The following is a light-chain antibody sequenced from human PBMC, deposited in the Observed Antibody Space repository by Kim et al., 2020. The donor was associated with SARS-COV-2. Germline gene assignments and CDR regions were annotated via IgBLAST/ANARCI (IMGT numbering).Light chain of an antibody. Sequence: GKTVTRKWNRRRGSSARNEVEGYKQRPGSGANTVIEEDNERQAGVRDRFCGSIDSGDNAASLSSSGLKTEDEADYYCQSYDSSNLVFGGGTQLTVL. V-gene: IGLV6-57*02. J-gene: IGLJ2*01. CDR3: QSYDSSNLV. CDR1: RGSSARNE. CDR2: EDN.